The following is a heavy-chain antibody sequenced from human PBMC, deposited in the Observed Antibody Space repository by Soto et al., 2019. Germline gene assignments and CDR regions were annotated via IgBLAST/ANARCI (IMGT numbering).Heavy chain of an antibody. CDR2: ISSSGSTI. CDR1: GFTFSDYY. J-gene: IGHJ2*01. Sequence: VQLVESGGGLVQPGRSLRLSCAASGFTFSDYYMSWIRQAPGKGLEWVSYISSSGSTIYYADSVKGRFTISRDNAKNSLYLQMNSLRAEDTAVYYCARAPSGSGYYYRYWYFDLWGRGTLVTVSS. CDR3: ARAPSGSGYYYRYWYFDL. D-gene: IGHD3-22*01. V-gene: IGHV3-11*01.